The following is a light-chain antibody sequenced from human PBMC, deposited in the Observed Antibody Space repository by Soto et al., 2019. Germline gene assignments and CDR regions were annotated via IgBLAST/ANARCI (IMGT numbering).Light chain of an antibody. V-gene: IGKV3-20*01. CDR1: QSVSSTY. Sequence: EIVLTQSPGTLSLSPGEGATLSCRASQSVSSTYLAWYQQKPGQAPRLLIFGASSRATGIPDRFSGSGSGTEFTLTISSLQPDDFATYCCQHYNSYSEAFGQGTKVDI. CDR2: GAS. CDR3: QHYNSYSEA. J-gene: IGKJ1*01.